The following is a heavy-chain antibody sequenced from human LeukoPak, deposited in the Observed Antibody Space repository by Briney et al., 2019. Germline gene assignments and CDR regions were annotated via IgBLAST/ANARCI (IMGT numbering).Heavy chain of an antibody. Sequence: PGGSLRLSCAASGFTFSSYAMSWVRQAPGKGLEWASGISGSGGSTYYADSVRGRFTISRDNSKNTLYLQMNSLRAEDTAVYYCAKGQPNDCSSTSCSLARFDPWGQGTLVTVSS. CDR3: AKGQPNDCSSTSCSLARFDP. J-gene: IGHJ5*02. CDR1: GFTFSSYA. D-gene: IGHD2-2*01. CDR2: ISGSGGST. V-gene: IGHV3-23*01.